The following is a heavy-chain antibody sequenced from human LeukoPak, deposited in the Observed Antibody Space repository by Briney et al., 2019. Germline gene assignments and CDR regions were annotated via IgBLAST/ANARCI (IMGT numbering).Heavy chain of an antibody. Sequence: LPGGSLRLSCAASGFTFSSYAMHWVRQAPGKGLEYVSAISSNRGSTYYANSVKGRFTISRDNSKNTLYLQMGSLRAEDMAVYYCARADIYYGSGSYYGYWGQGTLVTVSS. CDR3: ARADIYYGSGSYYGY. CDR2: ISSNRGST. CDR1: GFTFSSYA. V-gene: IGHV3-64*01. J-gene: IGHJ4*02. D-gene: IGHD3-10*01.